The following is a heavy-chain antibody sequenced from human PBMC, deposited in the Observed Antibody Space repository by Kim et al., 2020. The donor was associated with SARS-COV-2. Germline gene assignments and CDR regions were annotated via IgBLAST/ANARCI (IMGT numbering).Heavy chain of an antibody. V-gene: IGHV3-30*02. CDR2: DGSNK. D-gene: IGHD3-10*01. Sequence: DGSNKYYADSVKGRFTISRDNSKNTLYLQMNSLRAEDTAVYYCAKDLEFHWGQGTLVTVSS. CDR3: AKDLEFH. J-gene: IGHJ4*02.